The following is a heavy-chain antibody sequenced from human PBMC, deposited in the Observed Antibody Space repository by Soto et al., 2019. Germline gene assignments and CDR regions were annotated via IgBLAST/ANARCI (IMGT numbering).Heavy chain of an antibody. J-gene: IGHJ4*02. CDR1: GGSFSGYY. D-gene: IGHD3-10*01. V-gene: IGHV4-34*01. Sequence: QVQLQQWGAGLLKPSETLSPTCAVYGGSFSGYYWSWIRQPPGKGLEWIGEINHSGSTNYNPSLKRRVTISVDTSKNQFSLKLSSVTAADTAVYYCARRGRGSGSYYYWGQGTLVTVSS. CDR3: ARRGRGSGSYYY. CDR2: INHSGST.